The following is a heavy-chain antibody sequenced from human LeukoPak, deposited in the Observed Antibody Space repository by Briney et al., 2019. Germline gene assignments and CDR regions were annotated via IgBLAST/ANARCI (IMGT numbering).Heavy chain of an antibody. CDR3: ARGGYDPPSDY. CDR1: GGSISSTTTDY. CDR2: INYGGST. Sequence: SETLSLTCTVSGGSISSTTTDYWGRIRQPPGKGLEWIGAINYGGSTYYNPSLKSRVTISVDTSKNQFSLKLSSVTAADTALYYCARGGYDPPSDYWGQGTLVTVSS. V-gene: IGHV4-39*01. D-gene: IGHD3-3*01. J-gene: IGHJ4*02.